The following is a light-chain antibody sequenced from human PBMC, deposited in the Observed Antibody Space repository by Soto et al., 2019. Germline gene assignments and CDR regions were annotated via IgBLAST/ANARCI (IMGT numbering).Light chain of an antibody. CDR3: QQYGSSPIT. CDR1: QSLLHSNGYNY. CDR2: LGS. Sequence: DIVMTQSPLSLPVTPGVPASISCRSSQSLLHSNGYNYLDWYLQKPGQSPQLLVYLGSNRSSGVPVRFSGSGSGTDLTLTISRLEPEDFAVYYCQQYGSSPITFGQGTRLEIK. V-gene: IGKV2-28*01. J-gene: IGKJ5*01.